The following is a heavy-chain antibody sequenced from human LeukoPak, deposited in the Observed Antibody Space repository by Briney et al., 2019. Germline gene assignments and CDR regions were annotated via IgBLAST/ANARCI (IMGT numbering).Heavy chain of an antibody. D-gene: IGHD3-16*01. CDR2: IKQDGSEK. CDR1: GFTFSSYW. CDR3: AREVRRRWGDYFDY. J-gene: IGHJ4*02. V-gene: IGHV3-7*01. Sequence: GGSLRLSCAASGFTFSSYWMSRVRQAPGKGLEWVANIKQDGSEKYYVDSVKGRFTISRDNAKNSLYLQMNSLRAEDTAVYYCAREVRRRWGDYFDYWGQGTLVTVSS.